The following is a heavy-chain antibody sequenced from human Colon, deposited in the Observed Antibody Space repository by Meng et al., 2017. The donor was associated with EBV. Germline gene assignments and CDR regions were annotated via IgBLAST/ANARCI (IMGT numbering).Heavy chain of an antibody. Sequence: VQLVQSGSELKQPGASVKVSCRPSGYTFTSYAINWVRQAPGQGPDWMGWIDPNTGNPTYDQGFTGRFVFSLDTSVSTAYLQINSLRADDTAVYYCARDKIAVAGITGDYWGQGTLVTVSS. V-gene: IGHV7-4-1*02. D-gene: IGHD6-19*01. CDR3: ARDKIAVAGITGDY. CDR2: IDPNTGNP. CDR1: GYTFTSYA. J-gene: IGHJ4*02.